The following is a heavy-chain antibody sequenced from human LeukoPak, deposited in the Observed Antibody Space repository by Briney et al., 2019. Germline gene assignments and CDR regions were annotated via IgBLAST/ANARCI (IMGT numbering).Heavy chain of an antibody. CDR3: ARGVAGTGIDY. Sequence: KPSETLSLTCTVSGGSISSYYWSWIRQPPGKGLEWIGYIYYSGSTNYNPSLKSRVTILVDTSKNQFSLKLSSVTAADTAVYYCARGVAGTGIDYWGQGTLVTVSS. V-gene: IGHV4-59*01. D-gene: IGHD6-19*01. J-gene: IGHJ4*02. CDR2: IYYSGST. CDR1: GGSISSYY.